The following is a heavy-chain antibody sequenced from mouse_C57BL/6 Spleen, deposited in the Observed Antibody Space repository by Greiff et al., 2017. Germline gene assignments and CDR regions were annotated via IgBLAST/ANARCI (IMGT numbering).Heavy chain of an antibody. V-gene: IGHV1-54*01. CDR1: GYAFTNYL. CDR3: ARSGYDYDKNYFDY. CDR2: INPGSGGT. D-gene: IGHD2-4*01. Sequence: VQVVESGAELVRPGTSVKVSCKASGYAFTNYLIEWVKQRPGQGLEWIGVINPGSGGTNYNEKFKGKATLTADKSSSTAYMQLSSLTSEDSAVYFCARSGYDYDKNYFDYWGQGTTLTVSS. J-gene: IGHJ2*01.